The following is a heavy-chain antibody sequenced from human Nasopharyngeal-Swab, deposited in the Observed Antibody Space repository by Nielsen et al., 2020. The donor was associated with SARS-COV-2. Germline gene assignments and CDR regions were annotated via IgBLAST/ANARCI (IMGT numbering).Heavy chain of an antibody. CDR2: ISGSDGST. V-gene: IGHV3-23*01. Sequence: GESLKISCAASGFTFSSYAMSWVRQAPGKGLEWVSAISGSDGSTYYADSVKGRFTISRDNSKNTLYLQMNSLRAEDTAVYYCAKVGNDYGDYWFDPWGQGTLVTVSS. CDR3: AKVGNDYGDYWFDP. D-gene: IGHD4-17*01. CDR1: GFTFSSYA. J-gene: IGHJ5*02.